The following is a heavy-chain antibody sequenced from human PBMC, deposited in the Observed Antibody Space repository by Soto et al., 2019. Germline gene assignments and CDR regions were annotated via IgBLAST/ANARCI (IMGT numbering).Heavy chain of an antibody. V-gene: IGHV3-23*01. CDR2: ISTASDST. Sequence: GGSLRLSCAASGFPFSSYPMNWVRQAPGKGLEWVSAISTASDSTYYADSVKGRFTISRDNSKTTMYLQMNSLRAEDTAVYYCAKGEGLVYYFDYWGQGTLVTVSS. CDR3: AKGEGLVYYFDY. J-gene: IGHJ4*02. D-gene: IGHD1-26*01. CDR1: GFPFSSYP.